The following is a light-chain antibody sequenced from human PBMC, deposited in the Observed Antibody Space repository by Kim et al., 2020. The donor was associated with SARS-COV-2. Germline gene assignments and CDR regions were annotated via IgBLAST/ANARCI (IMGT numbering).Light chain of an antibody. V-gene: IGKV3-20*01. CDR2: GAS. CDR1: QSVSRSY. Sequence: EIVLTQSPGTLSLSPGERATLSCRASQSVSRSYLAWYQQKPGQAPRLLIYGASSRATGIPDRFSGSGSGTDFTLTISRLEPEDFVAYYCQQYGSSPNTFGQGTKLEI. J-gene: IGKJ2*01. CDR3: QQYGSSPNT.